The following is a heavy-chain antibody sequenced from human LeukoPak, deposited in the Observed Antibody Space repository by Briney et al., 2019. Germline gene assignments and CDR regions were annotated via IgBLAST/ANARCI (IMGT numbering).Heavy chain of an antibody. CDR2: ISGSGSVS. CDR3: AKAAVAAYFYYYGMDV. D-gene: IGHD6-19*01. Sequence: GGSLRLSCAASGFTFSSYSMNWVRQAPGKGLEWISYISGSGSVSYYEDSVKGRFTISRDNSKNTLYLQMNSLRAEDTAVYYCAKAAVAAYFYYYGMDVWGQGTTVTVSS. CDR1: GFTFSSYS. V-gene: IGHV3-23*01. J-gene: IGHJ6*02.